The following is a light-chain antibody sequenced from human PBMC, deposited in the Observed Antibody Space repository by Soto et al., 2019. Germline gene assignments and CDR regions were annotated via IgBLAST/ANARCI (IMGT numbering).Light chain of an antibody. CDR2: HAS. CDR3: QQYYGLPPLT. Sequence: DIQMTQSPSSLSASIGDIVAITCHASQNITNNLSWYQQKPGKAPNLLIYHASKLAKGVTSRFSGSGSGTDFSFIITSLQREDLATYYCQQYYGLPPLTFGQGTRLETK. J-gene: IGKJ5*01. V-gene: IGKV1-33*01. CDR1: QNITNN.